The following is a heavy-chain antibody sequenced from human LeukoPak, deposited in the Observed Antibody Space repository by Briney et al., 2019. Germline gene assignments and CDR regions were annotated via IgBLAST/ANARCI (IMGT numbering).Heavy chain of an antibody. CDR1: GGSISSGGYY. V-gene: IGHV4-31*03. Sequence: PSETLSLTCTVSGGSISSGGYYWSWIRQHPGKGLEWIGYIYYSGSTYYNPSLKSRVTISVDTSKNQFSLKLSSVTAADTAVYYCARASDSSGYYLDYWGQGTLVTVSS. J-gene: IGHJ4*02. CDR3: ARASDSSGYYLDY. D-gene: IGHD3-22*01. CDR2: IYYSGST.